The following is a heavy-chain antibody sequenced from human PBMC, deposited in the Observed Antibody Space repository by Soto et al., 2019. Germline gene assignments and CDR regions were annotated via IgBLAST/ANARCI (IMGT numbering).Heavy chain of an antibody. CDR1: GGSSRAYH. CDR2: FSHSGSL. J-gene: IGHJ2*01. D-gene: IGHD1-20*01. CDR3: AGGPRYWSFAL. Sequence: SETLSLTCSVYGGSSRAYHWSWIRQSPGEGLEWIGEFSHSGSLNYNPSLKRRVAVSLDTSTDHFSLTMTSVTAADTGVYFCAGGPRYWSFALWGRGTLVTVSS. V-gene: IGHV4-34*01.